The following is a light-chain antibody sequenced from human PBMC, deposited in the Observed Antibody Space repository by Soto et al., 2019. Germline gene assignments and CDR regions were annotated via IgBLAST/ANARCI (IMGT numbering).Light chain of an antibody. Sequence: ERVMTQSPATLSVSPGERATLSCRASQSVSSKLAWYQQKPGQTPRVLIYGASTRATGIPARFSGSGSGTEFTLTISSLQSEDSAVYHCQHYNDWPPTWTFGQGTKV. V-gene: IGKV3-15*01. CDR1: QSVSSK. CDR2: GAS. CDR3: QHYNDWPPTWT. J-gene: IGKJ1*01.